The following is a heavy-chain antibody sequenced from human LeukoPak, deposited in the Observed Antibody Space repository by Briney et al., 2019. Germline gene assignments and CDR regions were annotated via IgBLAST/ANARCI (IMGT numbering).Heavy chain of an antibody. CDR3: TRHGLEPTSFYYYMDV. CDR1: GFSISNYY. J-gene: IGHJ6*03. V-gene: IGHV4-59*08. CDR2: IYYNGSA. Sequence: SETLSLTCTASGFSISNYYWSWIRQPPGKGLEWIGYIYYNGSANYNPSLKSRLTISVDTSKTHFSLKLGSVTAADTAVYYCTRHGLEPTSFYYYMDVWGKGTTVTVSS. D-gene: IGHD1-1*01.